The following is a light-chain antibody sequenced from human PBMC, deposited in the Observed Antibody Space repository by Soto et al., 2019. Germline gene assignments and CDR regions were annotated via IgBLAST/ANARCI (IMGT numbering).Light chain of an antibody. V-gene: IGKV3-15*01. Sequence: EIILTQSPASLSVSPGERATLSCRASQSVNNNLAWYQQKRGQAPRLLIYGASTRATGIPGRFRGSGSGTEFTLTSTSLQSEYFAVYFCQQYNNWPPDTFGQGTNLEIK. CDR2: GAS. J-gene: IGKJ2*01. CDR3: QQYNNWPPDT. CDR1: QSVNNN.